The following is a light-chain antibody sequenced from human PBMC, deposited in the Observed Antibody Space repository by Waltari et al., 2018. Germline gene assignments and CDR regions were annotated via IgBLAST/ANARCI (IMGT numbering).Light chain of an antibody. J-gene: IGKJ4*01. CDR1: QSVSIY. Sequence: EIVLTQSPATLSLSPGERATLSCRASQSVSIYVAWYQQKPGQAPRLLIYEASNRATGIPARFSGSGAGTDFTLTISSLEPEDFAVYYCQQRSNWPRLTFGGGTKVEIK. CDR2: EAS. CDR3: QQRSNWPRLT. V-gene: IGKV3-11*01.